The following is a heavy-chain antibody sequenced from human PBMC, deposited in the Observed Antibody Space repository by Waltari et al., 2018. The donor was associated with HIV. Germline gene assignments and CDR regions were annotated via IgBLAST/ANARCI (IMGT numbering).Heavy chain of an antibody. J-gene: IGHJ6*02. CDR2: IRHDGSNK. Sequence: QVQLVESGGGVVQPGGSLRLSCAPSASTFRSHGTLWGRQAPGQWLECVAFIRHDGSNKDYADSVKGRFTITRDNPKNTLYLQMNSLRAEDTAMYYCAKELRFLSRYFGMDVWGQGTTVTVSS. CDR3: AKELRFLSRYFGMDV. V-gene: IGHV3-30*02. CDR1: ASTFRSHG. D-gene: IGHD3-3*01.